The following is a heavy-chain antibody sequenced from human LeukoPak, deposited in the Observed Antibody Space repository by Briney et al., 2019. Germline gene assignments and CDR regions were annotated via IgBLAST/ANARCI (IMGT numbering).Heavy chain of an antibody. J-gene: IGHJ4*02. D-gene: IGHD4-23*01. V-gene: IGHV3-30-3*01. Sequence: QAGGSLRLSCAASGFTFSSYAMHWVRQAPGKGLEWVAVISYDGSNKYYADSVKGRFTISRDNSKNTLYLQMNSLRAEDTAVYYCAKVPDYGGNPRLGFDYWGQGTLVTVSS. CDR1: GFTFSSYA. CDR3: AKVPDYGGNPRLGFDY. CDR2: ISYDGSNK.